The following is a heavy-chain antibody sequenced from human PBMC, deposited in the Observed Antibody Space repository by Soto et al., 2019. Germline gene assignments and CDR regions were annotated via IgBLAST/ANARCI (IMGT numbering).Heavy chain of an antibody. D-gene: IGHD1-26*01. CDR1: GGSISSSSYY. V-gene: IGHV4-39*01. J-gene: IGHJ4*02. CDR2: IYYSGST. Sequence: PSETLSLTCTVSGGSISSSSYYWGWIRQPPGKGLEWIGSIYYSGSTYYNPSLRSRVTISVDTSKNQFSLKLSSVTAADTAVYYCARRHYSGSYPYYFDYWGQGTLVTVSS. CDR3: ARRHYSGSYPYYFDY.